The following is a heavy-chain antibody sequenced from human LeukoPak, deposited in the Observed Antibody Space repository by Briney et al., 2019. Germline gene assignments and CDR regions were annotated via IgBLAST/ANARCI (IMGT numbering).Heavy chain of an antibody. CDR1: GFLFSNYW. V-gene: IGHV3-7*03. CDR3: AIDNRGTFEF. CDR2: IRQDGNEK. J-gene: IGHJ4*02. Sequence: GGSLRLSCGASGFLFSNYWMSWLRRTPGKGLEWVANIRQDGNEKRYVDSVKGRFTISRDNAKNSLYVQMNSLRAEDTAVYYCAIDNRGTFEFWGQGTLVTVSS. D-gene: IGHD1-14*01.